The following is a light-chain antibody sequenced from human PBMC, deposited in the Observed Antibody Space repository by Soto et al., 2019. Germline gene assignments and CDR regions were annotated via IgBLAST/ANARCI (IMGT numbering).Light chain of an antibody. J-gene: IGKJ1*01. CDR2: AAS. CDR1: QSVAGN. Sequence: EIVITQSPATLSVSPGETATLSCRASQSVAGNLAWYQQTPGQPPRLLINAASRRETGIRDRFSGSGAGMDFTLTISSLEPEDVAVDYCQQSGDSKWTFGQGTKVDIK. V-gene: IGKV3-15*01. CDR3: QQSGDSKWT.